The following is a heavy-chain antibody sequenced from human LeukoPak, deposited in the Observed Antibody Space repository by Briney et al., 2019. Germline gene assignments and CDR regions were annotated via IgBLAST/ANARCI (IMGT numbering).Heavy chain of an antibody. Sequence: GGSLRLSCAASGFTFSSYAMSWVRQAPGKGLEWVSAISGSGGSTYYADSVKGRFTISRDNSKNTLYLQMNSLRAEDTAVYHCAKDRGVAAAAGWDYWGQGTLVTVSS. CDR1: GFTFSSYA. CDR3: AKDRGVAAAAGWDY. D-gene: IGHD6-13*01. CDR2: ISGSGGST. J-gene: IGHJ4*02. V-gene: IGHV3-23*01.